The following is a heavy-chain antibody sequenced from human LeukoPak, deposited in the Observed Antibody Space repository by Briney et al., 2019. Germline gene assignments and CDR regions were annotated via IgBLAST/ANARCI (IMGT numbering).Heavy chain of an antibody. CDR1: AYSFTTYW. CDR2: IYPGDSDT. V-gene: IGHV5-51*01. Sequence: GESLKISCKASAYSFTTYWIGWVRQMPGKGLEWIGIIYPGDSDTRYSPSFQGQVTISADKSISTAYLQWSSLKASDTAMYYCARQWKGVGATTDYWGQGTLVTVSS. J-gene: IGHJ4*02. D-gene: IGHD1-26*01. CDR3: ARQWKGVGATTDY.